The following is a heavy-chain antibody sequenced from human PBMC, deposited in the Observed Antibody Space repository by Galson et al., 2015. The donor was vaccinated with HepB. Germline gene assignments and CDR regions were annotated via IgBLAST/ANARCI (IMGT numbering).Heavy chain of an antibody. Sequence: SVKVSCKVSGYTLTELSMHWVRQAPGKGLEWMGSFDPEDGDTIYAQRFQGRVTMTGDTTTDTAYMELNSLRSEDTAVYYCATAPASHIVATTQCDYWGQGTLVTVSS. V-gene: IGHV1-24*01. CDR1: GYTLTELS. D-gene: IGHD5-12*01. CDR2: FDPEDGDT. CDR3: ATAPASHIVATTQCDY. J-gene: IGHJ4*02.